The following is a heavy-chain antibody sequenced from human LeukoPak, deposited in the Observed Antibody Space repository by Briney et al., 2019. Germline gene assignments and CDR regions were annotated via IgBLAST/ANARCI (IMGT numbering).Heavy chain of an antibody. V-gene: IGHV1-69*05. CDR1: GGTFSSYA. CDR3: ARVNPSYSSSREYWYFDL. CDR2: IIPIFGTA. D-gene: IGHD6-13*01. J-gene: IGHJ2*01. Sequence: VALVKVSCKASGGTFSSYAISWVRQAPGQGLEWMGGIIPIFGTANYAQKFQGRVTITTDESTSTAYMELSSLRSEDTAVYYCARVNPSYSSSREYWYFDLWGRGTLVTASS.